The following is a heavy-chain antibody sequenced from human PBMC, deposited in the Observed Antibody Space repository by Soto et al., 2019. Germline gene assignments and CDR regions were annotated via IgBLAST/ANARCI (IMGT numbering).Heavy chain of an antibody. CDR3: ARGGGYDVFDY. Sequence: QVQLVESGGGVVQPGRSLRLSCAASGFIISGYAMHWFRQAPGKVLEWVALISYDGTYKYYADSVKGRFTLSIDKCKNTLYLQMNSLRAEDTAVFYCARGGGYDVFDYWGQGTLVTVSS. D-gene: IGHD5-12*01. CDR1: GFIISGYA. J-gene: IGHJ4*02. CDR2: ISYDGTYK. V-gene: IGHV3-30-3*01.